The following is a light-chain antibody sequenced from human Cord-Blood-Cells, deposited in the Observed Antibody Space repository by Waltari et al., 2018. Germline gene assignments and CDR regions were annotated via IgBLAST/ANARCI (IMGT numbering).Light chain of an antibody. J-gene: IGKJ1*01. CDR2: DAS. CDR3: QQRSNWPWT. CDR1: QSVSSH. Sequence: ENVLTQPPATLSLSPGERATLSCRASQSVSSHLAWYHQKPGQATSLLIYDASNRATGSPARFSGSWSGTDFTLTISSLEPEDFAVYYCQQRSNWPWTFGQGTKVEIK. V-gene: IGKV3-11*01.